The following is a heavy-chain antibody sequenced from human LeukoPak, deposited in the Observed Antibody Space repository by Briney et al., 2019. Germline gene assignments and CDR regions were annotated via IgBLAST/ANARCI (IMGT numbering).Heavy chain of an antibody. CDR2: INWNSGSI. V-gene: IGHV3-9*01. CDR1: GFTFDDYA. D-gene: IGHD1-26*01. J-gene: IGHJ4*02. CDR3: ARIVGATTLEYFDY. Sequence: PGGSLRLSCAASGFTFDDYAMRWVRQAPGQGLEWVSGINWNSGSIGYADSVKGRFTISRNNAKNSLYLQMNSLRAENTALYYCARIVGATTLEYFDYWGQGTLVTVSS.